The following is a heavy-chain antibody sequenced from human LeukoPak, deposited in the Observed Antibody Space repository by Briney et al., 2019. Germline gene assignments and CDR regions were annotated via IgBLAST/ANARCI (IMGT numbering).Heavy chain of an antibody. J-gene: IGHJ5*02. CDR2: MNPNSGNT. CDR1: GYTFTSYD. D-gene: IGHD6-13*01. Sequence: ASVKVSCKASGYTFTSYDINWVRQATGQGLEWMGWMNPNSGNTGYAQKFQGRVTITRNTSISTAYMELSSLRSEDTAVYYCARETPDGEAAADQTGFDPWGQGTLVTVSS. CDR3: ARETPDGEAAADQTGFDP. V-gene: IGHV1-8*03.